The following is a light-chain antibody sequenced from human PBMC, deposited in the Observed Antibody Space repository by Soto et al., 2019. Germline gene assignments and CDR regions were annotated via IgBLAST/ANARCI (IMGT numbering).Light chain of an antibody. V-gene: IGLV2-14*01. CDR3: SSYTTRSTVV. CDR1: SSDVGAYNY. Sequence: LTQPASVSGSPGQSITISCTGTSSDVGAYNYVSWYQHLPGKAPKLMIFEVTNRPSGVSNRFSGSQSGNTASLTISGLQAEDEADYYCSSYTTRSTVVFGGGTKGTVL. CDR2: EVT. J-gene: IGLJ2*01.